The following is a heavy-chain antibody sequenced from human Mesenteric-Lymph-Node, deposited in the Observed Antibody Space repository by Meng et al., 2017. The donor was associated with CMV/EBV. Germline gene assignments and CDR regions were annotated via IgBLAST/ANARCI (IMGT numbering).Heavy chain of an antibody. J-gene: IGHJ4*02. V-gene: IGHV1-2*02. CDR1: GYTFTGYY. D-gene: IGHD3-16*02. Sequence: ASVKVSCKASGYTFTGYYMHWVRQAPGQGLEWMGWINPNNGGTNSAQKFQGRVTMTRDTFINTAYMELGRVTFDDTAVYFCARDWRAGKLGELSLPGYWGQGTLVTVSS. CDR3: ARDWRAGKLGELSLPGY. CDR2: INPNNGGT.